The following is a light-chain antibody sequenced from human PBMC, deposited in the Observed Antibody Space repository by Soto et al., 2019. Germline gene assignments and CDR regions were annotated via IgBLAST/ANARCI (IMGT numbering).Light chain of an antibody. CDR3: QQQYGYSWT. CDR1: QSIGNW. CDR2: KAS. J-gene: IGKJ1*01. Sequence: DIPMTQSPSTLSAFVGDRVTITCRASQSIGNWLAWYQQKPGKVPNLLIYKASSLESGVPSRFSGSGSGTEFTLTISSLQPDDLATYYCQQQYGYSWTFGQGTKVEIK. V-gene: IGKV1-5*03.